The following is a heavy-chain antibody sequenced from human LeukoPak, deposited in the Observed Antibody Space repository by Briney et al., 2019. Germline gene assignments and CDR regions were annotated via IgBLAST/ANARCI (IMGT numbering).Heavy chain of an antibody. CDR2: MNHSGST. V-gene: IGHV4-34*01. J-gene: IGHJ4*02. CDR3: AKYEYCSSTSCYNGYSGWYPLDY. CDR1: GGSFSGYY. Sequence: KPSETLSLTCAVYGGSFSGYYWSWIRQPPGKGLEWIGEMNHSGSTNYNPSLKSRVTISVDTSKNQFSLKLSSVTAADTAVYYCAKYEYCSSTSCYNGYSGWYPLDYWGLGTLVTVSS. D-gene: IGHD2-2*02.